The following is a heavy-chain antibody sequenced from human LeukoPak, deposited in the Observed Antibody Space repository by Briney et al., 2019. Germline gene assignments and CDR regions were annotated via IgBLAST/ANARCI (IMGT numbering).Heavy chain of an antibody. Sequence: GASVKVSCKASGYTFTSYYMHWVRQAPGQGLEWMGIINPSGGSTSYAQKFQGRVTMTRDTSISTAYMELSRLRSDDTAVYYCARIDHTKYGDYRAFDIWGQGTMVTVSS. D-gene: IGHD4-17*01. V-gene: IGHV1-46*01. CDR2: INPSGGST. J-gene: IGHJ3*02. CDR3: ARIDHTKYGDYRAFDI. CDR1: GYTFTSYY.